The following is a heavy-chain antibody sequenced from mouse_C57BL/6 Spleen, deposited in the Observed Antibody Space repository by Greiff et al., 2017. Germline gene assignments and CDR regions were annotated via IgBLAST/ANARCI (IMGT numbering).Heavy chain of an antibody. CDR3: AREHGSSPMGFDY. V-gene: IGHV1-82*01. D-gene: IGHD1-1*01. CDR2: IYPGDGDT. J-gene: IGHJ2*01. Sequence: QVQLQQSGPELVKPGASVKISCKASGYAFSSSWMNWVKQRPGKGLEWIGRIYPGDGDTNYNGKFKGKATLTADKSSSTAYMQLSSLTSEDSAVYFCAREHGSSPMGFDYWGQGTTLTVSS. CDR1: GYAFSSSW.